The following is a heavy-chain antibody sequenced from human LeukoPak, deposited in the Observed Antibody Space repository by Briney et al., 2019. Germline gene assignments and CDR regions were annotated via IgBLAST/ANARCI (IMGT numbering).Heavy chain of an antibody. Sequence: QTGGSLRLSCTASGFTFSSYWMHWVRQAPGKGLVWVSRINSDGSSTNYADSVKGRFTISRDNAKNTLYLQMNSLRAEDTAVYYCARFPRTVVGTKDAKYFQHWGQGTLVTVSS. J-gene: IGHJ1*01. V-gene: IGHV3-74*01. CDR3: ARFPRTVVGTKDAKYFQH. CDR2: INSDGSST. D-gene: IGHD6-19*01. CDR1: GFTFSSYW.